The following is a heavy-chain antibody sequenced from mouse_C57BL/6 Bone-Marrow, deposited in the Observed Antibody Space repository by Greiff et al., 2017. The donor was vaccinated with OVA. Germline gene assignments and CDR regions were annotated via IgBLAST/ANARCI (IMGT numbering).Heavy chain of an antibody. CDR1: GYTFTDYY. J-gene: IGHJ3*01. V-gene: IGHV1-19*01. D-gene: IGHD1-1*01. Sequence: EVKLMESGPVLVKPGASVKMSCKASGYTFTDYYMNWVKQSPGKSLEWIGVINPYNGGTSYNQKFKGKATLTVDKSSSTAYMERNSLTSEDSAVYYCARDYYGSRAFAYWGQGTLGTVSA. CDR2: INPYNGGT. CDR3: ARDYYGSRAFAY.